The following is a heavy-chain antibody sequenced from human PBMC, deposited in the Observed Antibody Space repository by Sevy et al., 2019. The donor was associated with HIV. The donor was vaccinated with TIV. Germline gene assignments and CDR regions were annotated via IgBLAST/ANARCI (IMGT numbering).Heavy chain of an antibody. D-gene: IGHD3-10*01. V-gene: IGHV3-33*01. J-gene: IGHJ4*02. CDR2: IWYDGSNK. CDR1: GFTFSDYG. CDR3: ARDKLLPVMITMVRGALSYYFDY. Sequence: LSLTCAASGFTFSDYGMHWVRQAPGKGLEWVAVIWYDGSNKYYAESVKGRFTISRDNSKNTLYVQMNSLRAEDTAVYYCARDKLLPVMITMVRGALSYYFDYWGQGTLVTVSS.